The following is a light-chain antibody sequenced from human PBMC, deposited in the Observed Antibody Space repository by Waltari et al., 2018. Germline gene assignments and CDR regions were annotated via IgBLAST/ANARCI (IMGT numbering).Light chain of an antibody. Sequence: QTVVTQEPSVSVSPGGPVTLTSGMCTGSVSTTCYPTWYHQAPGPAPRTLIFDPNTRSSGVPDRFSGSILDNKAALTITGAQADAESDYYCVLSMGSGIWVFGGGPKLTVL. CDR3: VLSMGSGIWV. V-gene: IGLV8-61*01. CDR2: DPN. J-gene: IGLJ3*02. CDR1: TGSVSTTCY.